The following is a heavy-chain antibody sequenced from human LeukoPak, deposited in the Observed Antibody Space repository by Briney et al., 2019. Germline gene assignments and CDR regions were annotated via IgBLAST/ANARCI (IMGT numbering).Heavy chain of an antibody. CDR1: GFPFNTYG. CDR2: ISYDGRSK. V-gene: IGHV3-30*18. D-gene: IGHD1-14*01. CDR3: AKDPGTDDSPN. Sequence: PGGSLRLSCAASGFPFNTYGIHWVRQTPGKGLEWVAVISYDGRSKFYGDSVRGRFTVFRDNSRNTVDLQMGTLRIEDTAVYYCAKDPGTDDSPNWGQGTLVTVSS. J-gene: IGHJ4*02.